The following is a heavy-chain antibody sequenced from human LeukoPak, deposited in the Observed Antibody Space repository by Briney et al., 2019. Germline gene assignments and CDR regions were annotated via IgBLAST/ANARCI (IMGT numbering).Heavy chain of an antibody. CDR3: AKDLHGDYVRWGDY. V-gene: IGHV3-23*01. Sequence: GGSLRLSCAASGFTFSSYWMSWVRQAPGKGLEWVSSISAGGESTWHADSVKGRFTISRDNSKNTLYLEMDSLRAEDTAVYYCAKDLHGDYVRWGDYWGQGTLVTVSS. CDR1: GFTFSSYW. CDR2: ISAGGEST. D-gene: IGHD3-10*02. J-gene: IGHJ4*02.